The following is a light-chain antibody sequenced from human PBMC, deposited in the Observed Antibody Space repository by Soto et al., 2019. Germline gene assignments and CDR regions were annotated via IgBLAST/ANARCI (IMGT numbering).Light chain of an antibody. V-gene: IGKV1-9*01. CDR1: QGISSY. J-gene: IGKJ2*01. Sequence: IQLTQSPSSLSASVGDRVTITCRASQGISSYLDWYQQKPGKAPKLLIYAASTLQSGVPSRFSGSGSGTDFTLSNSSLQPEYFANYFCEQLNSYPYTVGQGTKLEIK. CDR2: AAS. CDR3: EQLNSYPYT.